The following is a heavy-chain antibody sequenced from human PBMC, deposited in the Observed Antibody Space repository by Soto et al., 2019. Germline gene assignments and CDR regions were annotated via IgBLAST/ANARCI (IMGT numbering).Heavy chain of an antibody. CDR1: GFTFSIYS. Sequence: GGSLRLSCAASGFTFSIYSMNLVLQAPGKGLDWVSSISSSSSYIYYADSVKGRFTISRDNAKNSLYLQMNSLRAEDTAVYYCARIDMMITFGGVIPNDAFDIWGQGTMVTVSS. D-gene: IGHD3-16*02. J-gene: IGHJ3*02. CDR3: ARIDMMITFGGVIPNDAFDI. CDR2: ISSSSSYI. V-gene: IGHV3-21*01.